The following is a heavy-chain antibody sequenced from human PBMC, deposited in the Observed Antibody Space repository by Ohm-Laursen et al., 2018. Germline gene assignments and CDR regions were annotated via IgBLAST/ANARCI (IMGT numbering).Heavy chain of an antibody. CDR1: GFTFSSYG. V-gene: IGHV3-33*01. D-gene: IGHD3-10*01. CDR3: ARDPYGSGSLYYYYYGMDV. Sequence: SLRLSCTASGFTFSSYGMHWVRQAPGKGLEWVAVIWYDGSNKYYADSVKGRFTISRDNSKNTLYLQMNSLRAEDTAVYYCARDPYGSGSLYYYYYGMDVWGQGTTVTVSS. J-gene: IGHJ6*02. CDR2: IWYDGSNK.